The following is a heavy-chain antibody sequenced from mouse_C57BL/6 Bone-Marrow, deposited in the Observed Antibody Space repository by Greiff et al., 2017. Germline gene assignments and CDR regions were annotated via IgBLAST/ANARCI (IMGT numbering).Heavy chain of an antibody. Sequence: VQLQQSGAELVKPGASVKLSCTASGFNIKDYYMHWVKQRTEQGLEWIGRIDPEDGATKYAPKFQGKATITADTSSNTAYLQLSSLTSEDTAVYYCALYYYGSSPYYFAYWGQGTTLTVSS. D-gene: IGHD1-1*01. CDR3: ALYYYGSSPYYFAY. CDR2: IDPEDGAT. V-gene: IGHV14-2*01. J-gene: IGHJ2*01. CDR1: GFNIKDYY.